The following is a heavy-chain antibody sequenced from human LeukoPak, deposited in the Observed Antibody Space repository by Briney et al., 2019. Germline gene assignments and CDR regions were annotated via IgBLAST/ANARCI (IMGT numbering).Heavy chain of an antibody. V-gene: IGHV1-3*01. Sequence: ASVTVSCKASGYTFTSYAMHWVRQAPGQRLEWMGWINAGNGNTKYSQKFQGRVTITRDTSASTAYMELSSLRSEDTAVYYCAKGAEGSWYPYYFDYWGQGTLVTVSS. CDR2: INAGNGNT. CDR3: AKGAEGSWYPYYFDY. CDR1: GYTFTSYA. D-gene: IGHD6-13*01. J-gene: IGHJ4*02.